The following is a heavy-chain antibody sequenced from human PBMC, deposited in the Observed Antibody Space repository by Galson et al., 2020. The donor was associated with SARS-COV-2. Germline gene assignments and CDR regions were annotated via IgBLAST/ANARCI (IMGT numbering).Heavy chain of an antibody. D-gene: IGHD3-10*01. CDR1: GDSISRGGYY. J-gene: IGHJ4*02. Sequence: SETLSLTCTVPGDSISRGGYYWSWIRQHPGKGLEWIGYIYYSGSTYYNPSLKSRVTISVDTSKNQFSLKLSSVTAADTAVYYCARVLQYYYGSGSPTIFDYWGQGTLVTVSS. CDR3: ARVLQYYYGSGSPTIFDY. CDR2: IYYSGST. V-gene: IGHV4-31*03.